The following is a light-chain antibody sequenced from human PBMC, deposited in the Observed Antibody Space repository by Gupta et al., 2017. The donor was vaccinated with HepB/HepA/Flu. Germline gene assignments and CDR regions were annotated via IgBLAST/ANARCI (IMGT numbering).Light chain of an antibody. CDR2: DVA. CDR3: SSFTSTLTLVV. Sequence: QSALTQPASVSGSPGQPITISCTGTSRDIGAYDSVSWYQQYPGKAPKLLIYDVAARPSGISTRFSGSKSGNTASLTISGLQTEDEAAYFCSSFTSTLTLVVFGGGTKLTVL. V-gene: IGLV2-14*03. J-gene: IGLJ2*01. CDR1: SRDIGAYDS.